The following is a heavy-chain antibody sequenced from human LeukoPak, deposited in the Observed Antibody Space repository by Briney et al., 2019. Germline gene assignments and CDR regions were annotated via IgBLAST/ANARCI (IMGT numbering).Heavy chain of an antibody. D-gene: IGHD3-10*01. CDR1: GFTFSSYA. Sequence: GGSLRLSCAASGFTFSSYAMNWVRQAPGKGLEWVSTISGSADSTYYSDSVKGRFTISRDNSKNTVYLQMNSLRAEDTAIYYCVRRGFGGWSAFDLWGQATMVTVSS. V-gene: IGHV3-23*01. J-gene: IGHJ3*01. CDR3: VRRGFGGWSAFDL. CDR2: ISGSADST.